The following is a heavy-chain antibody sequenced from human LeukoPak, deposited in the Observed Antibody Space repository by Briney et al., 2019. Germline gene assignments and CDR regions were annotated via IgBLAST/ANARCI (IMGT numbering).Heavy chain of an antibody. CDR1: GYTFTGYY. J-gene: IGHJ1*01. CDR2: IYPDSGGT. CDR3: ARYCSSTSCYTRRYFQH. V-gene: IGHV1-2*02. D-gene: IGHD2-2*02. Sequence: ASVKVSCKASGYTFTGYYMHWVRQAPGQGLEWMGWIYPDSGGTNYAQKFQGRVTMTRDTSISTGYMELRRLRSDDTAVYYCARYCSSTSCYTRRYFQHWGQGTLVTVSS.